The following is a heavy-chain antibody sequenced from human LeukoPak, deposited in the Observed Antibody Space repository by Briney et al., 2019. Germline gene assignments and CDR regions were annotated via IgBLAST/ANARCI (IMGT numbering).Heavy chain of an antibody. D-gene: IGHD5-18*01. V-gene: IGHV1-8*01. CDR2: MNPNSGNT. CDR1: GYTFTSYD. Sequence: ASVKVSCKASGYTFTSYDINWVRHATGQGLEWMGWMNPNSGNTGYAQKFQGRVTMTRNTSISTAYMELSSLRSDDTAVYYCARDEDTAMRHFQHWGQGTLVTVSS. J-gene: IGHJ1*01. CDR3: ARDEDTAMRHFQH.